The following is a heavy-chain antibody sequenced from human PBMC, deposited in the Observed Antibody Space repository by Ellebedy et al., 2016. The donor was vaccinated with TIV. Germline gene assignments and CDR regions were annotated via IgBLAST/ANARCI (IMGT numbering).Heavy chain of an antibody. V-gene: IGHV5-51*01. J-gene: IGHJ6*02. CDR1: GYSFTTDW. Sequence: GESLKISXKGFGYSFTTDWIAWVRQMPGKGLEWMGIIYPGDSETRYSPSFQGQVTISADKSISTAYLQWSSLKASDTAMYFCARRPTGVYGMDVWGQGTTVTVSS. D-gene: IGHD4-17*01. CDR3: ARRPTGVYGMDV. CDR2: IYPGDSET.